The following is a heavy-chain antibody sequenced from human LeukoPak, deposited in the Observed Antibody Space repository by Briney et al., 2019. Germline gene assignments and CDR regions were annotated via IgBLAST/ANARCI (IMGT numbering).Heavy chain of an antibody. V-gene: IGHV3-23*01. D-gene: IGHD3-10*01. CDR2: ISGSGAYT. CDR1: GFTFSSYA. J-gene: IGHJ1*01. CDR3: AKYFASGSYYKLPH. Sequence: PGGSLRLSCAASGFTFSSYAMSWVRQAPGKGLEWVSTISGSGAYTYYADSVAGRFTISRDNSKNTLYLQMNSLRAEDTAVYYCAKYFASGSYYKLPHWGQGTLVTVSS.